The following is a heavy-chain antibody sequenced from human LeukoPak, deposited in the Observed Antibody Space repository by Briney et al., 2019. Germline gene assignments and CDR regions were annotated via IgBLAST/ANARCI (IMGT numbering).Heavy chain of an antibody. CDR1: GYTFTSYG. CDR3: ARGSTVAGPQGVSTFDY. CDR2: IIPILGIA. J-gene: IGHJ4*02. D-gene: IGHD6-19*01. Sequence: ASVKVSCKASGYTFTSYGISWVRQAPGQGLEWMGRIIPILGIANYAQKFQGRVTITADKSTSTAYMELSSLRSEDTAVYYCARGSTVAGPQGVSTFDYWGQGTLVTVSS. V-gene: IGHV1-69*04.